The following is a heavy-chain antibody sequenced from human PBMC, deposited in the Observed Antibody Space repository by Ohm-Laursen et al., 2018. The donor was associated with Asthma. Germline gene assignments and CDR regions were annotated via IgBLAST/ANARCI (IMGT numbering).Heavy chain of an antibody. D-gene: IGHD3-3*01. Sequence: GSLRLSCTASGFTFSSYAMSWVRQAPGKGLEWASAISGSGGSTYYADSVKGRFTISRDNSKNTLYLQMNSLRAEDTAVYYCAISLRFLEWLLDYWGQGTLVTVSS. J-gene: IGHJ4*02. CDR2: ISGSGGST. V-gene: IGHV3-23*01. CDR1: GFTFSSYA. CDR3: AISLRFLEWLLDY.